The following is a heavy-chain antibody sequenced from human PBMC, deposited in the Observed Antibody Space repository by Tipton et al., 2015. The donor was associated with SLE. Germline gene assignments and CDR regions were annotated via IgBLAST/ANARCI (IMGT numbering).Heavy chain of an antibody. Sequence: TLSLTCTVSGGSISSYYWSWIRQPAGKGLEWIGRIYTSGSTNYNPSLKSRVTISVDTSKNQFSLKLSSVTAADTAVYYCARAYSGSYLTSGYYYYYMDVWGKGTTVTVSS. CDR2: IYTSGST. J-gene: IGHJ6*03. CDR1: GGSISSYY. D-gene: IGHD1-26*01. CDR3: ARAYSGSYLTSGYYYYYMDV. V-gene: IGHV4-4*07.